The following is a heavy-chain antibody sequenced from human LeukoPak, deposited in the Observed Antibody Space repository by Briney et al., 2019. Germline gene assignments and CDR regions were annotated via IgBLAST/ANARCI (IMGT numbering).Heavy chain of an antibody. Sequence: GGSLRLSCAASGFTFSSYSMNWVRQAPGKGLEWVSSISANSYHIFYADSVKGRFTISRDNAKNSPYLQMDSLRAEDTAVYYCTRDLASQPDYWGQGGLVTVSS. CDR1: GFTFSSYS. V-gene: IGHV3-21*01. CDR3: TRDLASQPDY. J-gene: IGHJ4*02. CDR2: ISANSYHI. D-gene: IGHD1-1*01.